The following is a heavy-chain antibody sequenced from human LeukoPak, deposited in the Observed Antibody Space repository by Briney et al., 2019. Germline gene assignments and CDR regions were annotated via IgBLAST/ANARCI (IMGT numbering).Heavy chain of an antibody. Sequence: ASVRVSCKASGLSFTGYYVQWLRRAPGQGLEWVGWMYFNSGATRYAPKFQDRVTMTRDTSISTAYMELSSLRADDTAMYFCAREGSSGQDWYAFDVWGQETMVTVSS. CDR2: MYFNSGAT. V-gene: IGHV1-2*02. D-gene: IGHD5-12*01. J-gene: IGHJ3*01. CDR3: AREGSSGQDWYAFDV. CDR1: GLSFTGYY.